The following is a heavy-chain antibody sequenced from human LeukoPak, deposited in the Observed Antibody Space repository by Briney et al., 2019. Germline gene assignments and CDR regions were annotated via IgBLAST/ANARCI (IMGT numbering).Heavy chain of an antibody. CDR3: ARDRGYSTFDY. CDR1: GFPFSNYW. D-gene: IGHD4-23*01. Sequence: PGGSLRLSCAAPGFPFSNYWMSWVRQAPGKGLERAANMKEDGGEINYVDSVKGRFTISRDNAKNSLYLQKNSLRVDDTVVYYCARDRGYSTFDYWGQGTLVTVSS. J-gene: IGHJ4*02. V-gene: IGHV3-7*01. CDR2: MKEDGGEI.